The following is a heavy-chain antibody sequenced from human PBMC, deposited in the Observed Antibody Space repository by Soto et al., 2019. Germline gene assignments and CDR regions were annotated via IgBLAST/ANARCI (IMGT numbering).Heavy chain of an antibody. Sequence: EVQLVESGGGLVQPWGSLRLSCAASGFTFSRDWMHWVRQSPGKGLVWVSRIKGDGTITNYADSVKGRFTTSRDNAKNTVYLQLNSLTTEDTAVYYCARGGLGNYYNDYWGQGTLVTVSS. D-gene: IGHD3-10*01. V-gene: IGHV3-74*01. CDR1: GFTFSRDW. J-gene: IGHJ4*02. CDR2: IKGDGTIT. CDR3: ARGGLGNYYNDY.